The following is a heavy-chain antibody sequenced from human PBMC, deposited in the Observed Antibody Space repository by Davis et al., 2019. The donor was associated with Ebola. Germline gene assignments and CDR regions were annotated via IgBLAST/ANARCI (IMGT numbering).Heavy chain of an antibody. V-gene: IGHV3-48*02. CDR2: ISSSSSI. J-gene: IGHJ4*02. Sequence: GASLKISCAASGLSFSTYSMNWVRQAPGKGLEWVSYISSSSSIHYADSVKGRFTISRDNAKNSLYMQMNSLRDEDTAVYYCARGGFDYWGQGTLVTVSS. CDR1: GLSFSTYS. CDR3: ARGGFDY.